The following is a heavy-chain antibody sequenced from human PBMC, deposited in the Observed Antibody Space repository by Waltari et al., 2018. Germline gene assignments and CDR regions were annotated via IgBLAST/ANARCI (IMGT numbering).Heavy chain of an antibody. CDR3: ASSSYSRYFQH. CDR2: SYYSGST. J-gene: IGHJ1*01. CDR1: GNSIRNVGYY. V-gene: IGHV4-31*03. Sequence: QVQLQESCHGLVKPSQTLSLTCNFSGNSIRNVGYYWIWIRQHPGKGLEWIGYSYYSGSTYYNPALKSRVTISVDTSKNQFSLKLSSVTAADTAVYYCASSSYSRYFQHWGQGTLVTVSS. D-gene: IGHD2-21*01.